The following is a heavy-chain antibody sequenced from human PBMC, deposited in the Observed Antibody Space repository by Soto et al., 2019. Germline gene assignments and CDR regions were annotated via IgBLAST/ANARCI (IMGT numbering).Heavy chain of an antibody. CDR3: AKVVAVGFHFGSSTDRGFDP. Sequence: EVQLLESGGVLVQPGGSLRLSCAASGFTFSNYAMSWVRQAPGKGLEWVSIISGSGGTTYHADSVKDRFTISRDNSKKPLFLQMNSLRAEDRAVYYCAKVVAVGFHFGSSTDRGFDPWGQGTLVTVPS. V-gene: IGHV3-23*01. J-gene: IGHJ5*02. D-gene: IGHD6-6*01. CDR2: ISGSGGTT. CDR1: GFTFSNYA.